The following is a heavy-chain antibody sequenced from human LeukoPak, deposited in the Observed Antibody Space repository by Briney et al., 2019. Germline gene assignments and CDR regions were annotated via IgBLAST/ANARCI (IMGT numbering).Heavy chain of an antibody. CDR1: GGSMSSLY. Sequence: PSETLSPTYTVSGGSMSSLYWSWIRQPAGKGLEWIGRIYTSGSTNSNSNPSLKSPVTMSVQTSKNQFSLTLTSLTAAAMAAYYCARDRHIAAACPYWYFDLGGRGTLVTVSS. D-gene: IGHD6-13*01. J-gene: IGHJ2*01. V-gene: IGHV4-4*07. CDR3: ARDRHIAAACPYWYFDL. CDR2: IYTSGSTNS.